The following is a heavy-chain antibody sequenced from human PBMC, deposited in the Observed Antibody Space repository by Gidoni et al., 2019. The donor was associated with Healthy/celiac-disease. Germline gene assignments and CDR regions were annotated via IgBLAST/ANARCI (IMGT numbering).Heavy chain of an antibody. D-gene: IGHD2-8*01. Sequence: EVQLVQSGAEVKKPGESLQISCKGSGYSFNSYWIGWLRQMPGKGLEWMGIFYRGDSDTRYSPSFQGQVTISADKSISTAYLQWSSLKASDTAMYYCAREWEYCTNGVCYRALAYWGQGTLVTVSS. CDR3: AREWEYCTNGVCYRALAY. CDR2: FYRGDSDT. CDR1: GYSFNSYW. J-gene: IGHJ4*02. V-gene: IGHV5-51*01.